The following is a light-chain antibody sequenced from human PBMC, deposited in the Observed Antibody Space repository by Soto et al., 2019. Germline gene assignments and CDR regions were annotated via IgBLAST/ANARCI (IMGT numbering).Light chain of an antibody. V-gene: IGKV3-20*01. CDR1: QSVSSTY. J-gene: IGKJ2*01. Sequence: EIVLTQSPGTLSLSPGERATLSCRASQSVSSTYLAWYQQKPGQAPRLLIFGASSRATGIPDRFSGSGSGTTFTLTISRLEPADFAVYYCQQYGTSPNTFGQGTKLEIK. CDR2: GAS. CDR3: QQYGTSPNT.